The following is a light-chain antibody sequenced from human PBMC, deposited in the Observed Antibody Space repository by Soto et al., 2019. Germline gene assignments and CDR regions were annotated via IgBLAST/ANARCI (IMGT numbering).Light chain of an antibody. V-gene: IGLV3-21*04. CDR3: QVWDSGSDHVV. CDR1: NIGSNS. Sequence: SYELTQPPSVSVAPGKTARITCGGNNIGSNSVHWYQQKPGQAPLLVIYYDIDRPSGIPERFSGSNSGNSATLTISRVEAGDEADYYCQVWDSGSDHVVFGGGTKVTVL. CDR2: YDI. J-gene: IGLJ2*01.